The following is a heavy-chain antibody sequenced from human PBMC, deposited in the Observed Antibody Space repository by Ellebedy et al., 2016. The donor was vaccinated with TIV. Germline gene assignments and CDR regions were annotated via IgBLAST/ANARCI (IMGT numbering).Heavy chain of an antibody. CDR1: GYTFDKFY. V-gene: IGHV1-46*02. CDR3: ARERLELEVYWFDP. J-gene: IGHJ5*02. CDR2: LDPRGGIT. Sequence: AASVKVSCKASGYTFDKFYISWPRQAPGQGLEWMGVLDPRGGITKYSQRFQDRLTMTSDTSTDTLYMELNSLTPEDTAVYYCARERLELEVYWFDPWGQGTLVTVSS. D-gene: IGHD1-7*01.